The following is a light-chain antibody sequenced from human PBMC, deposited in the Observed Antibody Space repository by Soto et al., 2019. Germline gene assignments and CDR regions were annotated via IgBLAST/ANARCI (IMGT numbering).Light chain of an antibody. Sequence: EIVMTQSPATLSVSPGERATLSCTASQRISNKLAWYQQKPGQAPRLLIYAASTRATGIPARFSGSGSETDFTLTISSLQAEDFAVYYCQHYKNWPITFGQGTRLEIK. CDR2: AAS. CDR1: QRISNK. V-gene: IGKV3-15*01. J-gene: IGKJ5*01. CDR3: QHYKNWPIT.